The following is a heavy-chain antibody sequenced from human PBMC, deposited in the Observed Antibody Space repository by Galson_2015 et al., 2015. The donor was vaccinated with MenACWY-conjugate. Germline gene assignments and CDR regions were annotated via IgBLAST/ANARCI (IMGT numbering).Heavy chain of an antibody. CDR1: GFTFSSYN. CDR3: ARADLVFSSWYSHY. J-gene: IGHJ4*02. CDR2: ISSSSSYI. V-gene: IGHV3-21*06. Sequence: SLRLSCAASGFTFSSYNLNWVRQAPGKGLEWVSSISSSSSYIYYADSVKGRFTISRDNAKNSLYLQMNSLRAEDTAVYYCARADLVFSSWYSHYWGQGTLVTVSS. D-gene: IGHD6-13*01.